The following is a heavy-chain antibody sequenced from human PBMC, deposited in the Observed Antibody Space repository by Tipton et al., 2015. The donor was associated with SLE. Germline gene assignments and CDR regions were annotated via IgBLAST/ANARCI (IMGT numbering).Heavy chain of an antibody. Sequence: QLVQSGAEVKKPGESLKISCKGFGHSFTNYWIGWVRQMPGKGLEWMGIIYPIDSDTRYSPSFQGQVTISADKSINTAYLQWSSLKASDTAIYYCVRPSNYDIDYWGQGTLVTVSS. J-gene: IGHJ4*02. V-gene: IGHV5-51*03. CDR1: GHSFTNYW. CDR2: IYPIDSDT. CDR3: VRPSNYDIDY. D-gene: IGHD4-11*01.